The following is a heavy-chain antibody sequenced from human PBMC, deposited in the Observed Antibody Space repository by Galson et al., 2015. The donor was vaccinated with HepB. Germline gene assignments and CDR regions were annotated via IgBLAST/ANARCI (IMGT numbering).Heavy chain of an antibody. Sequence: PALVKPTQTLTLTCTFSGFSLSTSGVGVGWIRQPPGKALEWLALIYWDDDKRYSPSLKSRLTITKDTSKNQVVLTMTNMDPVDTATYYCAHMMVAITMVRGVQQEFDYWGQGTLVTVSS. J-gene: IGHJ4*02. D-gene: IGHD3-10*01. V-gene: IGHV2-5*02. CDR1: GFSLSTSGVG. CDR3: AHMMVAITMVRGVQQEFDY. CDR2: IYWDDDK.